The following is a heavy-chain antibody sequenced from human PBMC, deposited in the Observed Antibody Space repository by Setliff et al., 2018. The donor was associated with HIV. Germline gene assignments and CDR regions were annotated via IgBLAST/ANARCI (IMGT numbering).Heavy chain of an antibody. J-gene: IGHJ2*01. CDR3: ATHRGYYYGSGNYQNWYFDL. D-gene: IGHD3-10*01. Sequence: LSLTCTVSGGSISSGGYYWSWIRQHPGKGLEWIGSIYSSGSTYYNPSLKSRVTISVDTSKNQFSLKLSSVTAADTAVYYCATHRGYYYGSGNYQNWYFDLWGRGTLVTVSS. CDR1: GGSISSGGYY. V-gene: IGHV4-31*03. CDR2: IYSSGST.